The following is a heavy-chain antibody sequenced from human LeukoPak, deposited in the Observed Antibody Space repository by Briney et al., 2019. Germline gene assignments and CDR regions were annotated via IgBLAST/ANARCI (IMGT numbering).Heavy chain of an antibody. J-gene: IGHJ4*02. CDR1: GFTLSGHW. V-gene: IGHV3-74*03. CDR3: ASSGYYNGYDY. CDR2: ICSDGSIT. D-gene: IGHD3-10*01. Sequence: GGALTLSCVASGFTLSGHWRHWVGQVPGTGRMGVSRICSDGSITTYADSVKGRSTISRDIARKTLYLQMNSLTANDTALYYCASSGYYNGYDYWGQGTLVTVSS.